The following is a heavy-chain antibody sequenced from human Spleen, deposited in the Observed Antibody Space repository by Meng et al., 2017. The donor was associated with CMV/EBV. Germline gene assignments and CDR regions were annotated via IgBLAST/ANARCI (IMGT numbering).Heavy chain of an antibody. D-gene: IGHD1-26*01. CDR1: GFNFDDYV. Sequence: GESLKISCSASGFNFDDYVMNWVRQAPGKGLEWVANIKQDGSEKYYVDSVKGRFTISRDNAKNSLYLQMNSLRAEDTAVYYCARGLKWELLRVYYYYGMDVWGQGTTVTVSS. J-gene: IGHJ6*02. CDR3: ARGLKWELLRVYYYYGMDV. CDR2: IKQDGSEK. V-gene: IGHV3-7*01.